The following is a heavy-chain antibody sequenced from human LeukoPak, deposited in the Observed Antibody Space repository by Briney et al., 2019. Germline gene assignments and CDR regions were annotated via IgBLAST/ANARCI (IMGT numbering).Heavy chain of an antibody. J-gene: IGHJ4*02. CDR3: ARGVRWLQLSYFDY. CDR1: GGSFSGYY. D-gene: IGHD5-24*01. Sequence: SETLSLTCAVYGGSFSGYYWSWIRQPPGKGLEWIGYIYYNGSTYYNPSLKSRVTISVDTSKNQFSLKLSSVTAADTAVYYCARGVRWLQLSYFDYWGQGTLVTVSS. V-gene: IGHV4-34*09. CDR2: IYYNGST.